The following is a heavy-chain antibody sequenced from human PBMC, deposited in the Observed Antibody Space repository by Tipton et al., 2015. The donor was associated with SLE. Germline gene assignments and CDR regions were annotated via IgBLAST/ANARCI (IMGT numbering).Heavy chain of an antibody. CDR3: AKDEGQYLENWYFDL. V-gene: IGHV3-23*01. CDR1: RFTFRPYG. Sequence: SLRLSCAASRFTFRPYGMRWVRPSPEKGLECVSSISSDGSSTSYAESVKGRFTISRDNSKNTLYLQMNGLRAEETAVYYCAKDEGQYLENWYFDLWGRGTLVTVSS. J-gene: IGHJ2*01. D-gene: IGHD2/OR15-2a*01. CDR2: ISSDGSST.